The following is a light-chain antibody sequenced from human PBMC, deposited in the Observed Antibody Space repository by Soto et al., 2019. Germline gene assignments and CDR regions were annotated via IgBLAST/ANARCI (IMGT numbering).Light chain of an antibody. J-gene: IGLJ2*01. CDR3: CSYAGRSNVV. CDR1: SGDVGTYNL. Sequence: QSVLTQPASVSGSPGQSITISCTGTSGDVGTYNLVSWYQQHPGRAPKLIIFEVNKRPSEVSNRLSGSKSGNTASLAISGLQADDEADYHCCSYAGRSNVVCGGGTQLTVL. V-gene: IGLV2-23*02. CDR2: EVN.